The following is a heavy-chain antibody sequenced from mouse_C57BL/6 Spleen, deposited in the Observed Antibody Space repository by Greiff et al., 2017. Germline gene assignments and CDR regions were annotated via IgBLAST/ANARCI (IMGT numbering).Heavy chain of an antibody. CDR1: GYTFTSYD. CDR3: ASITTVGDYYAMDY. J-gene: IGHJ4*01. Sequence: VQLQQSGPELVKPGASVKLSCKASGYTFTSYDINWVKQRPGQGLEWIGWIYPRDGSTKYNEKFKGKATLTVDTSSSTAYMELHSLTSEDSAVYFCASITTVGDYYAMDYWGQGTSVTVSS. V-gene: IGHV1-85*01. D-gene: IGHD1-1*01. CDR2: IYPRDGST.